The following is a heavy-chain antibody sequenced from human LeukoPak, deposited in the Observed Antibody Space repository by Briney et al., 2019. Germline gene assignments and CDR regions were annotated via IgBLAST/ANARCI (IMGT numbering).Heavy chain of an antibody. V-gene: IGHV4-61*02. CDR3: ARVEESVATP. J-gene: IGHJ5*02. CDR1: GGSISSGSYY. D-gene: IGHD5-12*01. CDR2: VYTSGST. Sequence: KASQTLSLNCTVSGGSISSGSYYWSWIRQPAGKGLEWIGRVYTSGSTNYNPSLKSRVTISVDTSKNQFSLKLSSVTTADTAVYYCARVEESVATPWGQGTLVTVSS.